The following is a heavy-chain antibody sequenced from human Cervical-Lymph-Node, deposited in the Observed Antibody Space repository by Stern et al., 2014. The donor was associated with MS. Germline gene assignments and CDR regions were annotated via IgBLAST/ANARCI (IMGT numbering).Heavy chain of an antibody. J-gene: IGHJ3*02. CDR3: ARSGDSSRDDGFDI. V-gene: IGHV3-33*01. CDR2: IWYDGSNK. Sequence: VQLVESGGGVVQPGRSLRLSCAASGFTFSSYGMHWVRQAPGKGLEWVAVIWYDGSNKYYADSVKGRFIISRDNSKNTLYLQMNSLRAEDTAVYYCARSGDSSRDDGFDIWGQGTMVTVSS. D-gene: IGHD3-22*01. CDR1: GFTFSSYG.